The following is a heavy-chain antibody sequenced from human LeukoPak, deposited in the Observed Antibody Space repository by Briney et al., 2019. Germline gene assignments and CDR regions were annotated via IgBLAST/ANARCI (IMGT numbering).Heavy chain of an antibody. J-gene: IGHJ3*01. CDR2: INPIFGTA. CDR1: GGTFSSYA. V-gene: IGHV1-69*05. Sequence: SVKVSYKASGGTFSSYAISWVRQAPGQGLEWMGGINPIFGTANYAQKFQGRVTITTDESTSTAYMELSSLRSEDTAVYYCARGVGYCSGGSCYGPPDGWGQGTMVTVSS. CDR3: ARGVGYCSGGSCYGPPDG. D-gene: IGHD2-15*01.